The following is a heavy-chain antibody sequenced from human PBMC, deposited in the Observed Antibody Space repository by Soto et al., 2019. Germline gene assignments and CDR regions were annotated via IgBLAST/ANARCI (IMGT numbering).Heavy chain of an antibody. V-gene: IGHV3-33*01. CDR2: IWYDGSNK. CDR3: ARASDIGGMDV. CDR1: GFTFSSYG. D-gene: IGHD2-15*01. Sequence: QVQLVESGGGVVQPGRSLRLSCAASGFTFSSYGMHWVRQVPGKGLEWVAVIWYDGSNKYYADSVKGRFTISRDNSKNTLYLQMNSLRAEDTAVYYCARASDIGGMDVWGQGTTVTVSS. J-gene: IGHJ6*02.